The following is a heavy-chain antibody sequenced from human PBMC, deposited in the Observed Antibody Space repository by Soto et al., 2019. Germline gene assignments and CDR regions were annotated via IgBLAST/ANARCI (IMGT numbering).Heavy chain of an antibody. CDR3: ARATGYSDYVDY. CDR1: GGSISSYY. Sequence: SETLSLTCTVSGGSISSYYWSWIGQPPGKGLEWIGYINYSGSTNYNPSLKSRVTISLDTSKNQLSLKLSSVTAADTAVYYCARATGYSDYVDYRGQGTVVPVSS. CDR2: INYSGST. V-gene: IGHV4-59*01. J-gene: IGHJ4*02. D-gene: IGHD5-12*01.